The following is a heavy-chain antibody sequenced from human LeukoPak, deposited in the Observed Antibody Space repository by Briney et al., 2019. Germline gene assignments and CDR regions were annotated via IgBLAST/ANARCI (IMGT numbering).Heavy chain of an antibody. J-gene: IGHJ6*03. CDR2: ISSNSSTI. D-gene: IGHD6-13*01. CDR1: GFTFSTYS. V-gene: IGHV3-48*04. Sequence: GGSLRLSCAASGFTFSTYSINWVRQAPGKGPEWISYISSNSSTIYYADSVKGRFTISRDNAKNSLYLQMNSLRAEDTAVYYCALLFASSPRPQKSRYYYMDVWGKGTTVTVSS. CDR3: ALLFASSPRPQKSRYYYMDV.